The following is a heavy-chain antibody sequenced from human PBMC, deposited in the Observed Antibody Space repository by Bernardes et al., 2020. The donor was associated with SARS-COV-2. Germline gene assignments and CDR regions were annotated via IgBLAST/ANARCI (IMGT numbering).Heavy chain of an antibody. CDR1: GYTLTAYY. D-gene: IGHD2-2*02. J-gene: IGHJ5*02. V-gene: IGHV1-2*02. CDR2: INPNSGDT. CDR3: ARWKATVVPASIGGVWFDP. Sequence: ASVKVSCKTSGYTLTAYYMSWVRQAPGQGPEWMGWINPNSGDTNYAQKFQGRVTMTRDTSISTVYMELSSLQSDDTAVYYCARWKATVVPASIGGVWFDPWGQGSLVTVSS.